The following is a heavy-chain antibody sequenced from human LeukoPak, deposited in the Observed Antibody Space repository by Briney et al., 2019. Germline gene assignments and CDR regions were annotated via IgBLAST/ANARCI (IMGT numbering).Heavy chain of an antibody. CDR2: IRSKANSYAT. CDR1: GFTFSGSA. Sequence: GGSLRLPCAASGFTFSGSAMHWVRQASGKGLEWVGRIRSKANSYATAYAASVKGRFTISRDDSKNTAYLQMNSLKTEDTAVYYCTRLSGYCSGGSCPNWFDPWGQGTLVTVSS. J-gene: IGHJ5*02. V-gene: IGHV3-73*01. D-gene: IGHD2-15*01. CDR3: TRLSGYCSGGSCPNWFDP.